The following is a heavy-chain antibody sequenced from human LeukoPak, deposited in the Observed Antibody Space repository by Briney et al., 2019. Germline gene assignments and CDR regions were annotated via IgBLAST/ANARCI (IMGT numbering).Heavy chain of an antibody. Sequence: GGSLRLSCAAPGFTFSTYGVYWVRQAPGKGLEWVSSNSGVSSYYADSVKGRFTISRDNSKNTLYMQMNSLRAEHTAVYYREKDLGKSGWYIDNWGPGTLVTVSS. CDR1: GFTFSTYG. D-gene: IGHD6-19*01. J-gene: IGHJ4*02. V-gene: IGHV3-23*01. CDR3: EKDLGKSGWYIDN. CDR2: NSGVSS.